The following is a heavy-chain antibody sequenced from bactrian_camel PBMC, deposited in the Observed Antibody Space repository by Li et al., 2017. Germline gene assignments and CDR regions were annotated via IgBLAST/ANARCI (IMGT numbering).Heavy chain of an antibody. CDR2: VFPAGLRT. D-gene: IGHD2*01. CDR3: AADPIERGGYCYSPKGY. CDR1: GNIDSSYS. J-gene: IGHJ6*01. Sequence: QVQLVESGGGSVQAGGSLRLSCTASGNIDSSYSMAWFRQAPGKKREGVAAVFPAGLRTAYADSVKGRFTISKDDAKRTLYLQMDSLKAEDTAMYYCAADPIERGGYCYSPKGYWGQGTQVTVS. V-gene: IGHV3S54*01.